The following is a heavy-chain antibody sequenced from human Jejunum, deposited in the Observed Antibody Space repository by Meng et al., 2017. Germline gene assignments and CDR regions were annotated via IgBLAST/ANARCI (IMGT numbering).Heavy chain of an antibody. CDR3: ARGSRGYSYG. J-gene: IGHJ4*02. CDR1: GGSVSSGSYY. V-gene: IGHV4-61*01. D-gene: IGHD5-18*01. CDR2: IYYGGTT. Sequence: VQLQELGPGLGRPSETLSLTCTVSGGSVSSGSYYWSWIRQPPGKGLEWIGYIYYGGTTNYNPSLKSRVTISADTSKNQFSLKLSSVTAADTAVYYCARGSRGYSYGWGQGTLVTVSS.